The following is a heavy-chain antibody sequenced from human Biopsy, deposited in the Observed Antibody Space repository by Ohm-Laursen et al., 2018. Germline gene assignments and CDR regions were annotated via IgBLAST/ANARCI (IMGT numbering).Heavy chain of an antibody. Sequence: RSLRLSCAASGFGFYAMHWVRQPPGKGLEWLTVTSFDGSNKFYAESVRGRFTISRDRSRDTLYLQMNRLTNEDTALYHCAKDGGQWLGGAFDIWGHGTMVIVAS. J-gene: IGHJ3*02. V-gene: IGHV3-30*18. CDR3: AKDGGQWLGGAFDI. D-gene: IGHD6-19*01. CDR2: TSFDGSNK. CDR1: GFGFYA.